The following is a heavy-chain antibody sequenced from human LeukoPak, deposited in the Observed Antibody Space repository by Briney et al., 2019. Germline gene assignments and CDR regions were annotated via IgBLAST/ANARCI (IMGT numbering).Heavy chain of an antibody. CDR3: ARHASVDGNWPRPLDY. CDR2: IYYSGST. CDR1: GGSISSSPYY. J-gene: IGHJ4*02. D-gene: IGHD6-19*01. V-gene: IGHV4-39*01. Sequence: SETLSLTCTVSGGSISSSPYYWGWIRQPPGKGLESIGNIYYSGSTYYNPSLKTRVTISVDTFKNQFSLKLTSVTAADTAVYYCARHASVDGNWPRPLDYWGQGSLVTVSS.